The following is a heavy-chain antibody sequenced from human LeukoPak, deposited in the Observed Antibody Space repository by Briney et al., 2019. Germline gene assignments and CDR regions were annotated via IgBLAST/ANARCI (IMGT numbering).Heavy chain of an antibody. D-gene: IGHD3-9*01. CDR3: ARDPHYDILTGYCDY. J-gene: IGHJ4*02. CDR1: GFTFSSYA. Sequence: PGGSLRLSCAAAGFTFSSYAMHWVRQAPGKGLEWVAVISYDGSNKYYADSVKGRFTISRDNSKNTLYLQMNSLRAEDTAVYYCARDPHYDILTGYCDYWGQGTLVTVSS. V-gene: IGHV3-30*04. CDR2: ISYDGSNK.